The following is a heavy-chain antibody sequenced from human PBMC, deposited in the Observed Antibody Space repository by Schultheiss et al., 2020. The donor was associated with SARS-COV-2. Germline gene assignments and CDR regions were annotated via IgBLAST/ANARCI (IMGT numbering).Heavy chain of an antibody. D-gene: IGHD4-17*01. V-gene: IGHV1-2*02. J-gene: IGHJ4*02. CDR1: GYTFTSYG. CDR2: INPNSAGT. CDR3: ARDVTSVTTAKYDY. Sequence: ASVKVSCKASGYTFTSYGISWVRQAPGQGLEWMGWINPNSAGTNYPQKFQGRVTMTRDTSINTAYMELSRLRFDDTAVYYCARDVTSVTTAKYDYWGQGTLVTVSS.